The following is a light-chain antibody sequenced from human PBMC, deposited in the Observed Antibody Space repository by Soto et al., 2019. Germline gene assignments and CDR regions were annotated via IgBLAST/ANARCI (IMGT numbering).Light chain of an antibody. J-gene: IGLJ2*01. Sequence: QSALTQPASMSGSPGQSITISCTGTSSDVGGYNYVSWYRQHPGKAPKLMIYDVNNRPSGVSNRFSGSKSGNTASLTISGLQAEDEAYYYCSSHSSRSTLVVFGGVTKLTLL. CDR1: SSDVGGYNY. CDR2: DVN. V-gene: IGLV2-14*03. CDR3: SSHSSRSTLVV.